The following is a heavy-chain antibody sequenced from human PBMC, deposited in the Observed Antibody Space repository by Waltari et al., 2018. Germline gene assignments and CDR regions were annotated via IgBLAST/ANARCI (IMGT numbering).Heavy chain of an antibody. V-gene: IGHV3-7*01. Sequence: DVQLVGSGGGLVQPGGSLSLSCVASGFTFSRYWMSWVRQTPGKGLQWVANINYDGSQKYYVDSVKGRFTISRDNAKNSVYLQMNSLRVEDTAVYYCAKSRGFEYWGQGALITVSS. CDR1: GFTFSRYW. J-gene: IGHJ4*02. CDR3: AKSRGFEY. CDR2: INYDGSQK. D-gene: IGHD2-2*01.